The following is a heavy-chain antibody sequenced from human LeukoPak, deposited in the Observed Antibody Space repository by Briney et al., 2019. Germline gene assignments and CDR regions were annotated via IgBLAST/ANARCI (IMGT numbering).Heavy chain of an antibody. CDR1: GGTFSSCA. CDR3: ARAPYDSRGYPFDY. J-gene: IGHJ4*02. Sequence: ASVKVSCKASGGTFSSCAISWVRQAPGQGLEWMGRIIPIFGTANYAQKFQGRVTITTDESTSTAYMELSSLRSEDTAVYYCARAPYDSRGYPFDYWGQGTLVTVSS. CDR2: IIPIFGTA. V-gene: IGHV1-69*05. D-gene: IGHD3-22*01.